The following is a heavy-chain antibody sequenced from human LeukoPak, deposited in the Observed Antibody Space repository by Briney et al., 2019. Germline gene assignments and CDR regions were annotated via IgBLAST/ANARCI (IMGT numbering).Heavy chain of an antibody. CDR2: INHSGST. D-gene: IGHD4-11*01. Sequence: PSETLSLTCAVYGGSFSGYYWSWIRQPPGKGLEWIGEINHSGSTNYNPSLKSRVTISVDTSKNQFSLKLSSVTAADTAVYYCASQGDYSNYGFDYWGQGTLVTVSS. V-gene: IGHV4-34*01. CDR3: ASQGDYSNYGFDY. J-gene: IGHJ4*02. CDR1: GGSFSGYY.